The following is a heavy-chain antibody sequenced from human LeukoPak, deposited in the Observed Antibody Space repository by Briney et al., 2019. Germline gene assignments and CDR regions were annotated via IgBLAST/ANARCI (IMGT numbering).Heavy chain of an antibody. J-gene: IGHJ4*02. D-gene: IGHD5-12*01. Sequence: PGGSLRLSCAASGFTFSSYAMSWVRQAPGKGLEWVSAISRCDDSPNYTTTYADSVTGRFTISRDNSKNTLYLQMNSLRAEDTAIYYCAKDPTRSIRGYSGYVPFDYWGQGTLVTVSS. CDR3: AKDPTRSIRGYSGYVPFDY. CDR1: GFTFSSYA. V-gene: IGHV3-23*01. CDR2: ISRCDDSP.